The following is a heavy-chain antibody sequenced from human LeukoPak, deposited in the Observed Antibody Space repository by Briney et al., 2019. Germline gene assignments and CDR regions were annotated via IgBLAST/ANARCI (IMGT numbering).Heavy chain of an antibody. CDR3: ARDLRSPSDTNIAIDY. CDR1: GFTFSSYW. V-gene: IGHV3-74*01. CDR2: INGDGSST. Sequence: PGGSLRLSCAASGFTFSSYWMHWVRQTPGKGLVWVSRINGDGSSTVSADSVKGRFTISRDNAMNTLYLQMNSLRAEDTAVYYCARDLRSPSDTNIAIDYWGQGTLVTVSS. J-gene: IGHJ4*02.